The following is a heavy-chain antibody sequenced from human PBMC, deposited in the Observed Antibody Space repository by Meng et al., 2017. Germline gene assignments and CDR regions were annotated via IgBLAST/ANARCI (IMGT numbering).Heavy chain of an antibody. D-gene: IGHD3-10*01. CDR2: ISYDGSNK. Sequence: GESLKISCSASGFTFSSYAMHWVRQAPGKGLEWVAVISYDGSNKYYADSVKGRFTISRDNSKNTLYLQMNSQRAEDTAVYYCARKILPYGSGTGGFDYWGQGTLVTVSS. J-gene: IGHJ4*02. CDR3: ARKILPYGSGTGGFDY. CDR1: GFTFSSYA. V-gene: IGHV3-30*04.